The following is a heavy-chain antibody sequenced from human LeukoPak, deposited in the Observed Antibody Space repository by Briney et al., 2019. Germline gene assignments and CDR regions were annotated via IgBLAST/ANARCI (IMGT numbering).Heavy chain of an antibody. Sequence: ASVKVTCKASGYTFTSYDINWVRQATGQGLEWMGWMNPNSGNTGYAQKFQGRVTMTRNTSISTAYMELSSLRSEDTAVYYCARAHRKTIAARPSSYYFDYWGQETLGTVSS. J-gene: IGHJ4*02. CDR1: GYTFTSYD. CDR2: MNPNSGNT. D-gene: IGHD6-6*01. V-gene: IGHV1-8*01. CDR3: ARAHRKTIAARPSSYYFDY.